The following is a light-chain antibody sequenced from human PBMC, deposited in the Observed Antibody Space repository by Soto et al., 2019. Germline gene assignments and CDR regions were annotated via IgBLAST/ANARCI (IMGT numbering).Light chain of an antibody. Sequence: DIVLTQSPGTLSLSPGERATLSCRASQSVNSYLAWYQQKPGQAPRLLIYDASNRATGIPARFSGSGSGTDFTLTISSLEPEDFAVYYCQQRSNWPPTFGGGTKVDIK. J-gene: IGKJ4*01. CDR1: QSVNSY. CDR3: QQRSNWPPT. V-gene: IGKV3-11*01. CDR2: DAS.